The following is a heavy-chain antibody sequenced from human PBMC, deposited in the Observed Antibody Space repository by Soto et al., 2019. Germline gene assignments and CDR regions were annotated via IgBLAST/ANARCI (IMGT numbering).Heavy chain of an antibody. D-gene: IGHD3-22*01. CDR1: GGTFSSYA. CDR3: AREGSGYYSDAFDI. Sequence: VQLVQSGAEVKKPGSSVKVSCKASGGTFSSYAISWVRQAPGKGLEWVSYISSSGSTIYYADSAKGRFTISRDNAKNSLYLQMNSLRAEDTAVYYCAREGSGYYSDAFDIWGQGTMVTVSS. J-gene: IGHJ3*02. V-gene: IGHV3-48*03. CDR2: ISSSGSTI.